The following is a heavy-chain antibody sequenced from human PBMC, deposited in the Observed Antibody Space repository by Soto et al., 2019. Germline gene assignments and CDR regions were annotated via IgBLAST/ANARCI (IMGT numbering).Heavy chain of an antibody. Sequence: PSQTLSLTCVISGDSVSSNSAAWNWIRQSPSRGLEWLGRTYYRSKWYNDYAVSVKSRITINPDTSKNQFSLQLNSVTPEDTAVYYCARDRRFLEWLFPHYYYGMDVWGQGTTVTVS. J-gene: IGHJ6*02. CDR1: GDSVSSNSAA. V-gene: IGHV6-1*01. CDR3: ARDRRFLEWLFPHYYYGMDV. CDR2: TYYRSKWYN. D-gene: IGHD3-3*01.